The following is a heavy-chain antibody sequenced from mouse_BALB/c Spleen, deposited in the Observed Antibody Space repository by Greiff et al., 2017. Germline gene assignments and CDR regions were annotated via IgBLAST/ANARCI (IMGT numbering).Heavy chain of an antibody. V-gene: IGHV5-12-1*01. Sequence: EVQLVESGGGLVQPGGSLKLSCAASGFAFSSYDMSWVRQTPEKRLEWVAYISSGGGSTYYPDTVKGRFTISRDNAKNTLYLQMSSLKSEDTAMYYCARHDYYGSSDYWGQGTTLTVSS. CDR1: GFAFSSYD. J-gene: IGHJ2*01. D-gene: IGHD1-1*01. CDR3: ARHDYYGSSDY. CDR2: ISSGGGST.